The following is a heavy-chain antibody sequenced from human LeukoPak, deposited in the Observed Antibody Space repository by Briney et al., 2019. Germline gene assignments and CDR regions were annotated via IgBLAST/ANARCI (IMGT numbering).Heavy chain of an antibody. CDR3: AATTVTTIDY. D-gene: IGHD4-17*01. CDR2: IIPIFGTA. Sequence: SSVKVSCKASGGTFSSYAISGVRQAPGQGLEWMGRIIPIFGTANYAQKFQGRVTITTDESTSTAYMELSSLRSEDTAVYYCAATTVTTIDYWGQGTLVTVSS. J-gene: IGHJ4*02. CDR1: GGTFSSYA. V-gene: IGHV1-69*05.